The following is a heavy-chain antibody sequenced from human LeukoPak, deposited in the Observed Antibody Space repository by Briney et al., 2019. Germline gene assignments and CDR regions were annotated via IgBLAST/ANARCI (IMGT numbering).Heavy chain of an antibody. D-gene: IGHD6-19*01. CDR3: ARDMNGAVAGS. Sequence: ASVKVSYKTSGYTFSTYAMNWVRQGPGQWLELMGWINTNTGNPTYAQGFTGRFVFSLDTSVSTAYLQINSLKADDTAVYYCARDMNGAVAGSWGQGTLVTVSS. CDR1: GYTFSTYA. CDR2: INTNTGNP. J-gene: IGHJ4*02. V-gene: IGHV7-4-1*02.